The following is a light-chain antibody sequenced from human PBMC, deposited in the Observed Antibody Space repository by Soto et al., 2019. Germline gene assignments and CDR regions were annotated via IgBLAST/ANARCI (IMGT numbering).Light chain of an antibody. V-gene: IGKV3-20*01. CDR1: QSVTNRY. CDR3: QQYGSSPGT. Sequence: EIVLTQSPGTLSLSPGERATLSCRASQSVTNRYLAWYRQKPGQAPRLLIFGASIRDTGIPDRFSGSGSGTDFTLTINRLEPEDFAVYYCQQYGSSPGTFGHGTKVDIK. CDR2: GAS. J-gene: IGKJ1*01.